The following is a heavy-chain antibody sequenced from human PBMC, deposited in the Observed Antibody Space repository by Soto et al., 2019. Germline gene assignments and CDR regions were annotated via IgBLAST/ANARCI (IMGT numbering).Heavy chain of an antibody. V-gene: IGHV3-30*18. CDR3: AKEFTGIAAAGRVVNYYYYMDV. Sequence: GGSLRLSCAASGFTFSSYGMHWVRQAPGKGLEWVAVISYDGSNKYYADSVKGRFTISRDNSKNTLYLQMNSLRAEDTAVYYCAKEFTGIAAAGRVVNYYYYMDVWGKGTTVTVSS. J-gene: IGHJ6*03. CDR1: GFTFSSYG. CDR2: ISYDGSNK. D-gene: IGHD6-13*01.